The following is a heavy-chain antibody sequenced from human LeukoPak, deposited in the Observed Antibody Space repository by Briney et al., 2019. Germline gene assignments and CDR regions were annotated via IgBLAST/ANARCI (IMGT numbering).Heavy chain of an antibody. J-gene: IGHJ4*02. CDR1: GFTISSNY. CDR2: IYPGGTT. CDR3: ARESSGYYFDY. V-gene: IGHV3-53*01. Sequence: GGSLRLSCVASGFTISSNYMSWVRQAPGKGPECVSVIYPGGTTYYADSVKGRFTISRDDSKNTLYLQMHSLRAEDTAVYYCARESSGYYFDYWGQGTLVTVSS. D-gene: IGHD6-25*01.